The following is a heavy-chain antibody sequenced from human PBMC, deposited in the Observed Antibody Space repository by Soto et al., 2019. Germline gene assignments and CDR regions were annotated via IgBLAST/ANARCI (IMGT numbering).Heavy chain of an antibody. Sequence: EVQLVESGGGLVKPRGSLRLSCAASGFTFSSYSMNWVRQAPGKGLEWVSSISSSSSYIYYADSVKGRFTISRDNAKNSLYLQMNSLRAEDTAVYYCARRIAVAGNLDYWGQGTLVTVSS. CDR3: ARRIAVAGNLDY. CDR2: ISSSSSYI. J-gene: IGHJ4*02. CDR1: GFTFSSYS. V-gene: IGHV3-21*01. D-gene: IGHD6-19*01.